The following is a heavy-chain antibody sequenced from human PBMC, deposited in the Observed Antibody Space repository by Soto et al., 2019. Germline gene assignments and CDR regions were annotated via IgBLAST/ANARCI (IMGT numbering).Heavy chain of an antibody. V-gene: IGHV4-59*01. Sequence: SETLSLTCTVSGGSISSYYWSWIRQPPGQGLEWIGYIYYSGSTNYNPSLKSRVTISVDTSKNQFSLKLSSVTAADTAVYYCARDNGDFDYWGQGTLVTVSS. CDR1: GGSISSYY. CDR2: IYYSGST. CDR3: ARDNGDFDY. D-gene: IGHD4-17*01. J-gene: IGHJ4*02.